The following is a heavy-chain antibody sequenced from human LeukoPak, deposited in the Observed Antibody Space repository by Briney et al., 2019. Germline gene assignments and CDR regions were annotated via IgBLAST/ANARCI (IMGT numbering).Heavy chain of an antibody. Sequence: GGSLRLSCAASGFTFSSYWMSWVRQAPGRGLEWVANIKQDGSEKYYVDSVKGRFTISRDNAKNSLYLQMNSLRAEDTAVYYCASEYPAYGDRTFDYWGQGTLVTVSS. J-gene: IGHJ4*02. D-gene: IGHD4-17*01. CDR3: ASEYPAYGDRTFDY. CDR2: IKQDGSEK. V-gene: IGHV3-7*01. CDR1: GFTFSSYW.